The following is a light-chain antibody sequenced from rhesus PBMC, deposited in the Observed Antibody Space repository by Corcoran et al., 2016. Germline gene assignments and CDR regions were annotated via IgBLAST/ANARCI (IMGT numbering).Light chain of an antibody. V-gene: IGKV1-22*01. J-gene: IGKJ3*01. CDR1: QSISSW. CDR3: LQYSSSPFT. CDR2: KAS. Sequence: DIQMTQSPSSLSASVGDTVTITCRASQSISSWLDWYQQKPGKAPKLLIYKASSLQSGVPSRFRGSGSGTDFTLPISSLRPEDFATYYCLQYSSSPFTFGPGTKLDIK.